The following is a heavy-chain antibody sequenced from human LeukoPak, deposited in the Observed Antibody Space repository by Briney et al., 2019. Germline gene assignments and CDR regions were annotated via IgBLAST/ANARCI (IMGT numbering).Heavy chain of an antibody. D-gene: IGHD5-18*01. J-gene: IGHJ4*02. CDR2: IYYSGST. CDR3: AREGYSRGVDY. V-gene: IGHV4-59*01. Sequence: SETLSLTCTVSGGSISSYYWSWIRQPPGKGLEWIGYIYYSGSTNYNPSLKSRVTISVDTSKNQFSLKLSSVTAADTAVYCCAREGYSRGVDYWGQGTLITVSS. CDR1: GGSISSYY.